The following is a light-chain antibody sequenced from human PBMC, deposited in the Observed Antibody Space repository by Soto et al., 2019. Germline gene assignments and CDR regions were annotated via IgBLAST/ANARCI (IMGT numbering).Light chain of an antibody. Sequence: DIQMTQSPSTLSASVGDIVTITCLASQSISSWLAWYQQKPGKAPKLLIYDAYSLESGVPSRFSGSGSGTELTLTHSSLQHDDFATDYRQQYNRYQVTFGQWTKLESK. CDR2: DAY. J-gene: IGKJ1*01. CDR3: QQYNRYQVT. V-gene: IGKV1-5*01. CDR1: QSISSW.